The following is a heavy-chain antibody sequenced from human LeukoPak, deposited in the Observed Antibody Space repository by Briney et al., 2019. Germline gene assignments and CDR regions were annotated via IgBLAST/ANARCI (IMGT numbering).Heavy chain of an antibody. CDR3: ARESVGYCSSTSCQARFDY. J-gene: IGHJ4*02. V-gene: IGHV4-34*01. D-gene: IGHD2-2*01. Sequence: SETLSLTCAVYGGSFSGYYWSWIRQPPGKGLEWIGEINHSGSTNYNPSLKSRVTISVDTSKSQFSLKLSSVTAADTAVYYCARESVGYCSSTSCQARFDYWGQGTLVTVSS. CDR2: INHSGST. CDR1: GGSFSGYY.